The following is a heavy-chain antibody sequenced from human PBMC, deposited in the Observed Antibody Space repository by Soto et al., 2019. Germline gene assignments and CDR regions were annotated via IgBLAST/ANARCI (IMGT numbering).Heavy chain of an antibody. CDR2: IYPSGSYT. D-gene: IGHD3-16*01. J-gene: IGHJ6*02. V-gene: IGHV5-10-1*01. CDR1: GYTFSNNW. Sequence: GEFLKTSCHGSGYTFSNNWISWGRQKPGKGLEWMGKIYPSGSYTDYSPSFQGHVSLSVDKSVSTTSLQWSGLKASDSAIYYCARNMITFAGIPTSSEGYFGMDVWGHGAAVTVSS. CDR3: ARNMITFAGIPTSSEGYFGMDV.